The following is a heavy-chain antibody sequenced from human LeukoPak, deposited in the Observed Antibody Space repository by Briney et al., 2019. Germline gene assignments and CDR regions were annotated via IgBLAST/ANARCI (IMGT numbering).Heavy chain of an antibody. V-gene: IGHV3-74*01. Sequence: GGSLRLSCAASGFTFSSYWMHWVRQAPGKGLVWVSRINSDGSSTSYAESVKGRFTISRDNAKNTLYLQMNSLRAEDTAVYYCARVLYYYDSSGYYYFPFDYWGQGTLVTVSS. CDR2: INSDGSST. CDR1: GFTFSSYW. CDR3: ARVLYYYDSSGYYYFPFDY. J-gene: IGHJ4*02. D-gene: IGHD3-22*01.